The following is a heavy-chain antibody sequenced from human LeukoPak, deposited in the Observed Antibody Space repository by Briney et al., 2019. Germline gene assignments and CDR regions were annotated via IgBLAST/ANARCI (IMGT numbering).Heavy chain of an antibody. CDR1: GFTFSSYA. J-gene: IGHJ6*02. CDR3: AKIMVGTGTYYYYGLYV. D-gene: IGHD3-10*01. CDR2: ISGSGGST. V-gene: IGHV3-23*01. Sequence: GGSLRLSCAASGFTFSSYAMSWVRQAPGKGLEWVSAISGSGGSTYYADSVKGRFTISRDNSKNMLYLQMNSLRAEDTAIYYCAKIMVGTGTYYYYGLYVWGQGTTVTVSS.